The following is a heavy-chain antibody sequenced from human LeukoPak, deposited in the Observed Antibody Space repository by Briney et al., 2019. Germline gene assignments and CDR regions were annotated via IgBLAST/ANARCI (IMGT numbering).Heavy chain of an antibody. V-gene: IGHV3-23*01. D-gene: IGHD3-22*01. J-gene: IGHJ4*02. CDR2: ISGSGGST. Sequence: PGGSLRLSCAASGFTFSSYGMSWVRQAPGKGLEWVSAISGSGGSTYYADSVKGRFTTSRDNSKNTLYLQMNSLRAEDTAVYYCAKAHYDSSGYYPPPTHFDYWGQGTLVTVSS. CDR3: AKAHYDSSGYYPPPTHFDY. CDR1: GFTFSSYG.